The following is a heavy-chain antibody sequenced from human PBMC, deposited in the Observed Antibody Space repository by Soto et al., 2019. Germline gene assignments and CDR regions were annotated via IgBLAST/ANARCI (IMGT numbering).Heavy chain of an antibody. D-gene: IGHD3-3*01. CDR2: IYYSGST. Sequence: SETLSLTCTVSGGSISSGDYYWSWIRQPPGKGLEWIGYIYYSGSTYYNPSLKSRVTISVDTSKNQFSLKLSSVTAADTAVYYFASTIFGVVISWFDPWGQGTLVTVSS. J-gene: IGHJ5*02. CDR3: ASTIFGVVISWFDP. CDR1: GGSISSGDYY. V-gene: IGHV4-30-4*01.